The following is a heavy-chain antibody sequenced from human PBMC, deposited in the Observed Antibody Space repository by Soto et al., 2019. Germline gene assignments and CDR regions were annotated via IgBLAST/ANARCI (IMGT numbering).Heavy chain of an antibody. CDR2: ISSTSAYT. J-gene: IGHJ4*02. Sequence: QVQVVESGGGLVKPGGSVRLSCVAAGFDFSDYYMTWFRQAPGKAPEWVSSISSTSAYTKYADSVKGRFTISRDNAKNSVYLQMDSLRGEDMAVYYCARDPSRRSPPDYWGQGTLVTVSS. V-gene: IGHV3-11*05. CDR1: GFDFSDYY. CDR3: ARDPSRRSPPDY.